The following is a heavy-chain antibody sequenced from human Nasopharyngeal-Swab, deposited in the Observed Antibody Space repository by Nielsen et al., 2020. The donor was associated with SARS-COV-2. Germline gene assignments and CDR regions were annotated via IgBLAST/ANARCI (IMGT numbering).Heavy chain of an antibody. CDR2: ISSNGGST. J-gene: IGHJ6*02. CDR1: GSTFSSYA. CDR3: ARDGGYSYGFSPNYGMDV. V-gene: IGHV3-64*02. Sequence: GRSLRLSCLASGSTFSSYAMHWVRQAPGKGLEYVSAISSNGGSTYYADSVKGRFTISRDNPKNTLYLQMGSLRAEDMAVYYCARDGGYSYGFSPNYGMDVWGQGTTVIVSS. D-gene: IGHD5-18*01.